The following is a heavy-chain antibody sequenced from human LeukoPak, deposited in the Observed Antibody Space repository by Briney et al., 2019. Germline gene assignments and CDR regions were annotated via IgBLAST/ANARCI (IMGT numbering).Heavy chain of an antibody. CDR3: ARNLGYNACDY. J-gene: IGHJ4*02. V-gene: IGHV3-21*01. Sequence: GGTLRLSCAASGFTFNTYSMIWVRQAQGTGLEWASSISSSSSHIYYTDSVKGRFTISRDNARNSLYLQMNSLRAEDSALYYCARNLGYNACDYWGQGTLVTVSS. D-gene: IGHD5-24*01. CDR1: GFTFNTYS. CDR2: ISSSSSHI.